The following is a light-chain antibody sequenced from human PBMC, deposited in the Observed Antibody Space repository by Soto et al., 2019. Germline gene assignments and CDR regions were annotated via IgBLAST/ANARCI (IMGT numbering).Light chain of an antibody. Sequence: ESVLTQSPGTLSLSPGERATLSCRASQSVSSNYLAWYQQQPGQAPRLLIYGASTRATGIPDRCSGSGSGTDFTLTITRLEPQDSAVYYCQQYGSSPTWTFGQGTKVDIK. CDR3: QQYGSSPTWT. CDR2: GAS. V-gene: IGKV3-20*01. CDR1: QSVSSNY. J-gene: IGKJ1*01.